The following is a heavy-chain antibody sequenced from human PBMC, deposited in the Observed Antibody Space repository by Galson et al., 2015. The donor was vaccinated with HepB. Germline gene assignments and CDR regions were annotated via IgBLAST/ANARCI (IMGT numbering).Heavy chain of an antibody. J-gene: IGHJ4*02. D-gene: IGHD6-13*01. CDR1: GYTFTSYY. V-gene: IGHV1-46*04. Sequence: SVKVSCKASGYTFTSYYMHWVRQAPGQGLEWMGIINPSGGSTSYAQKLQGRVTMTRDTSTSTVYMELSSLRSEDTAVYYCARGIAAAPHKPYFDYWGQGTLVTVSS. CDR2: INPSGGST. CDR3: ARGIAAAPHKPYFDY.